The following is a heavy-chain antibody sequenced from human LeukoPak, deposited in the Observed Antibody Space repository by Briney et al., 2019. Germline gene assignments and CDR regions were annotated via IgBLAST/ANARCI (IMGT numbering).Heavy chain of an antibody. V-gene: IGHV4-59*01. D-gene: IGHD3-10*01. Sequence: SETLSLTCTVSGGSISSYYWSWIRQPPGKGLEWIGYIYYSGSTNYNPSLKSRVTISVDTSKNQFSLKLSSVTAADTAVYYCARVVVRGVRGRYFDYWGQGTLVTVSS. CDR3: ARVVVRGVRGRYFDY. J-gene: IGHJ4*02. CDR1: GGSISSYY. CDR2: IYYSGST.